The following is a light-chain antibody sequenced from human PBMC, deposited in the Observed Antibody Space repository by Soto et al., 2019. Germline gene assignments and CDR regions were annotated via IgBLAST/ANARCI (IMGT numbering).Light chain of an antibody. V-gene: IGKV1-39*01. J-gene: IGKJ4*01. CDR3: QQIYSAPLT. Sequence: DIQMTQSPSSLSASVVDIVTITCRASQSITTYLNWYRQKPGKVPKLLIYAASSLQSGVPSRFSGSGSETEFTLSISSLQPEDFATYFCQQIYSAPLTFGGGTKVDIK. CDR2: AAS. CDR1: QSITTY.